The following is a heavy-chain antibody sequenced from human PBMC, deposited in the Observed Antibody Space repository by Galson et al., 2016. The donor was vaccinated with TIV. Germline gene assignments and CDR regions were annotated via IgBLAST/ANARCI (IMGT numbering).Heavy chain of an antibody. CDR3: AKDIGGGTYYYYYMDV. D-gene: IGHD3-16*01. V-gene: IGHV3-43D*04. J-gene: IGHJ6*03. CDR1: GFTFDDYA. CDR2: ISWDGGNR. Sequence: SLRLSCAVSGFTFDDYAMHWVRQAPGKGLEWVSLISWDGGNRFYADSVKGRFNISRDNSKNSLYLQMNSLRAEDSALYYCAKDIGGGTYYYYYMDVWGKGTTVTVSS.